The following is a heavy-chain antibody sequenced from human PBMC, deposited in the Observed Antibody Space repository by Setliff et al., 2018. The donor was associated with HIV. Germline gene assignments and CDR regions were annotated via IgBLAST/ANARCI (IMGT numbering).Heavy chain of an antibody. V-gene: IGHV1-69*13. CDR3: ARDGLLVAGIRFDY. CDR2: IIPTFGTS. D-gene: IGHD6-19*01. J-gene: IGHJ4*02. Sequence: GASVKVSCKTSRGTFSSFALSWVRQAPGQGLEWMGGIIPTFGTSNYAQKFQGRVTITADESMTTAYMELSGLKYEDTAVYYCARDGLLVAGIRFDYWGQGTLGTVSS. CDR1: RGTFSSFA.